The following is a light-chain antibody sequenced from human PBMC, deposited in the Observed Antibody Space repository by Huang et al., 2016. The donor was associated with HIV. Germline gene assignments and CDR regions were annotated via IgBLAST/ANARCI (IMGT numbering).Light chain of an antibody. Sequence: DILLTQSPSYRSASVGDRVTITFRASQNINTYLNWYQQKPGKAPNLLIHSAATLQTGVPSRFSGSGSGTDFTLTVNSLQPEDSATYYCQQGYSALITFGQGTRL. J-gene: IGKJ5*01. CDR2: SAA. V-gene: IGKV1-39*01. CDR3: QQGYSALIT. CDR1: QNINTY.